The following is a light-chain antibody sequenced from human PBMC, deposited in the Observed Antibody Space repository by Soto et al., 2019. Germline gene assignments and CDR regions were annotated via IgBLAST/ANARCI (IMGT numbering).Light chain of an antibody. CDR2: WAS. Sequence: DIVMTQSPDSLAVSLGERATINCKSSQSVLYSSNNKNYLAWYQQKPGQPPKLLIYWASTRESGVPDRFSGSGSGTEFTLTISSLQTEDVAVYYCQQFYTTPRTFGGGTKVDIK. CDR3: QQFYTTPRT. J-gene: IGKJ4*01. V-gene: IGKV4-1*01. CDR1: QSVLYSSNNKNY.